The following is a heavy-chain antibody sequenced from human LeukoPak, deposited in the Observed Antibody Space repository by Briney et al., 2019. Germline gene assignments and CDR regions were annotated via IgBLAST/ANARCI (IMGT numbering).Heavy chain of an antibody. V-gene: IGHV3-48*03. J-gene: IGHJ4*02. CDR3: ATGMQVVVAATNY. CDR1: GFTFSSYE. D-gene: IGHD2-15*01. CDR2: ITSSGSTT. Sequence: GGSLRLSCVASGFTFSSYEMNWVRQAPGVGPEWISVITSSGSTTYYADSVKGRFTISRDNAKNSLYLQMNSLRAEDTAVYYCATGMQVVVAATNYWGQGTLVTVSS.